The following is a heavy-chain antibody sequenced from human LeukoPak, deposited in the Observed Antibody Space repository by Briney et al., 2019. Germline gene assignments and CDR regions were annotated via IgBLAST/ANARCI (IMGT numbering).Heavy chain of an antibody. V-gene: IGHV4-30-4*08. CDR2: IYYSGST. J-gene: IGHJ3*02. D-gene: IGHD2-21*01. CDR3: ARGIRGSGDPAFDI. Sequence: SETLSLTCAVYGGSFSGYYWSWIRQPPGKGLEWIGYIYYSGSTYYNPSLKSRVTISVDTSKNQFSLKLSSVTAADTAVYYCARGIRGSGDPAFDIWGRGTMVTVSS. CDR1: GGSFSGYY.